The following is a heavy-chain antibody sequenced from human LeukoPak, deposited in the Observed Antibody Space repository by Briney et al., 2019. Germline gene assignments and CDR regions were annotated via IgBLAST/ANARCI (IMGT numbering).Heavy chain of an antibody. CDR3: ARAPRVSGEPGRWFDP. CDR2: IYYSGST. CDR1: GGSISSYY. J-gene: IGHJ5*02. V-gene: IGHV4-59*12. Sequence: SETLSLTCTVSGGSISSYYWSWIRQPPGKGLEWIGYIYYSGSTNYNPSLKSRVTISVDASKNRFSLKLSFVTAADTAVYYCARAPRVSGEPGRWFDPWGQGTLVTVSS. D-gene: IGHD1-26*01.